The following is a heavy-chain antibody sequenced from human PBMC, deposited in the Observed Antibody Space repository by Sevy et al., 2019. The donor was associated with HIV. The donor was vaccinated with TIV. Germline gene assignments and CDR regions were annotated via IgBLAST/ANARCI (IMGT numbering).Heavy chain of an antibody. J-gene: IGHJ6*02. V-gene: IGHV3-30*18. CDR2: ISHDGINE. D-gene: IGHD1-26*01. Sequence: GGSLRLSCIGSGFSFSYYGIHWVRQSPGKGLDWVALISHDGINEYYADSVKGRFTISRDNSKNTVYLEMKSLRNEDTAIYFCANGYSGSYSHSCLYALDVGGQGTTVTV. CDR3: ANGYSGSYSHSCLYALDV. CDR1: GFSFSYYG.